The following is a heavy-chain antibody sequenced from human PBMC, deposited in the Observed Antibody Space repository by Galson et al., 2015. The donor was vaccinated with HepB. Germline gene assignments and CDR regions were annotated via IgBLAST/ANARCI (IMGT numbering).Heavy chain of an antibody. CDR1: GFTFSSYG. D-gene: IGHD6-19*01. CDR3: AKDPRDGWYTPYGMDV. CDR2: ISYDGSNK. J-gene: IGHJ6*02. Sequence: SLRLSCAASGFTFSSYGMHWVRQAPGKGLEWVAVISYDGSNKYYADSVKGRFTISRDNSKNTLYLQMNSLRAEDTAVYYCAKDPRDGWYTPYGMDVWGQGTTVTVSS. V-gene: IGHV3-30*18.